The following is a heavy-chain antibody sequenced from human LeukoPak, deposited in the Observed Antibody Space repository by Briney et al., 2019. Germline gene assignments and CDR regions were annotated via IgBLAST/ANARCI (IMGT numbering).Heavy chain of an antibody. CDR1: ENTLTGHY. J-gene: IGHJ3*02. CDR3: ARAYCKTTGCYGGNQFDI. Sequence: ASVKVSCKASENTLTGHYVHWVRQAPGQGLEWVGWINPNSGGTNYAQKVQGRVTMTRDTTITTAYMELSRLRSDDTAVYYCARAYCKTTGCYGGNQFDIWGQGTMVTVSS. D-gene: IGHD2-2*01. V-gene: IGHV1-2*02. CDR2: INPNSGGT.